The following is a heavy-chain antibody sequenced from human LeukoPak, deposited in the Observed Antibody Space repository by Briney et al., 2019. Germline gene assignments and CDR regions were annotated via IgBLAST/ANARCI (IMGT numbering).Heavy chain of an antibody. CDR2: INHSGSN. CDR3: ARWEGGSYYDFDY. Sequence: PSETLSLTCAVYGVSFSVYYWRWIRHPPGKGLESIGEINHSGSNNYNPPLKSRVTISVDTSKNQFSLKLSSVAAADTAVYYCARWEGGSYYDFDYWGQGALVTVSS. D-gene: IGHD1-26*01. V-gene: IGHV4-34*01. CDR1: GVSFSVYY. J-gene: IGHJ4*02.